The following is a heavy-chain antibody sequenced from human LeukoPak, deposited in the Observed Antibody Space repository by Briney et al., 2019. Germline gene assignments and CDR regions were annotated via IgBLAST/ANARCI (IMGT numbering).Heavy chain of an antibody. D-gene: IGHD3-16*02. J-gene: IGHJ4*02. CDR3: ITDIPGGGYPLDF. CDR1: GFTFTSAW. V-gene: IGHV3-15*01. Sequence: GGSLRLSCAASGFTFTSAWMSWVRQSPGKGLEWVGRIKSKADGETIDYAATVKGRFTISRDDSTKTLYLLMNSLETDDTAVYFCITDIPGGGYPLDFWGQGTLVTVSS. CDR2: IKSKADGETI.